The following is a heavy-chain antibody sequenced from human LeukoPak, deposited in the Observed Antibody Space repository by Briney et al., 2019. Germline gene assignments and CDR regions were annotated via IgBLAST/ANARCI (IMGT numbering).Heavy chain of an antibody. Sequence: GGSLRLSCAASGFTFSSYGMHWVRQAPGKGLEWVAVIWYDGSNKYYADSVKGRFTISRDNSKNTLYLQMNSLRAEDTAVYYCARVNQAYYYDSSGYLYYFDYWGQGTLVTVSS. CDR3: ARVNQAYYYDSSGYLYYFDY. J-gene: IGHJ4*02. V-gene: IGHV3-33*01. CDR2: IWYDGSNK. D-gene: IGHD3-22*01. CDR1: GFTFSSYG.